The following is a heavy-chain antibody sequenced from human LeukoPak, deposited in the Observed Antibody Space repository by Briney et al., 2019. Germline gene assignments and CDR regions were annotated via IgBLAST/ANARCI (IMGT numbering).Heavy chain of an antibody. V-gene: IGHV3-23*01. CDR2: ISGSGGST. J-gene: IGHJ4*02. Sequence: PGGSLRLSCAASGFTFDDYGMSWVRQAPGKGLEWVSAISGSGGSTYYADSVKGRFTISRDNSKNTLYLQMNSLRAEDTAVYYCAKDLTHRMVVQYYFDYWGQGTLVTVSS. CDR3: AKDLTHRMVVQYYFDY. D-gene: IGHD3-10*01. CDR1: GFTFDDYG.